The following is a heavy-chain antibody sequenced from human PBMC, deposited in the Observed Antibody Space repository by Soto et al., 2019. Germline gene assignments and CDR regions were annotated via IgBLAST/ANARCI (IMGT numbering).Heavy chain of an antibody. D-gene: IGHD1-1*01. Sequence: QVQLVQSGAEVKKPGAPVKVSCKTSGYTFTTYAIHWVRQAPGQRLEWMGWINTVNGDTNYSQKFQGRITITRDTSAATVYMELSSLTSEDTAVYYCATWAQLGFDYWGQGTLVTVSS. CDR2: INTVNGDT. CDR1: GYTFTTYA. V-gene: IGHV1-3*04. CDR3: ATWAQLGFDY. J-gene: IGHJ4*02.